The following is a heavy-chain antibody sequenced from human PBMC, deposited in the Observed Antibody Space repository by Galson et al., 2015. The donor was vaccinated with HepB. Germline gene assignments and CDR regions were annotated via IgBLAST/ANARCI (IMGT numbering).Heavy chain of an antibody. CDR2: IIPIFRTA. CDR3: ARADLQYCSSSSCHYYFDY. Sequence: SVKVSCKASGGIFNHYGISWVRQAPGQGLEWMGGIIPIFRTAKYAQKFQGRVTIIADESTTTAYLELSSLRSEDTAMYYCARADLQYCSSSSCHYYFDYWGQGTLVTVSS. CDR1: GGIFNHYG. V-gene: IGHV1-69*13. J-gene: IGHJ4*02. D-gene: IGHD2-2*01.